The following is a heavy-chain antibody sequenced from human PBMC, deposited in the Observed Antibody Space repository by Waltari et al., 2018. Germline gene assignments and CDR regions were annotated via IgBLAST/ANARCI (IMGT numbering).Heavy chain of an antibody. CDR1: GGSISSSNW. J-gene: IGHJ6*02. CDR2: IYHSGST. V-gene: IGHV4-4*02. CDR3: AREAGTTTFSSDHYYYYGMDV. D-gene: IGHD1-1*01. Sequence: QVQLQESGPGLVKPSGTLSLTCAVSGGSISSSNWWSWVRQPQGKGLEWIGEIYHSGSTNYNPSLKSRVTISVDKSKNQFSLKLSSVTAADTDVYYCAREAGTTTFSSDHYYYYGMDVWGQGTTVTVSS.